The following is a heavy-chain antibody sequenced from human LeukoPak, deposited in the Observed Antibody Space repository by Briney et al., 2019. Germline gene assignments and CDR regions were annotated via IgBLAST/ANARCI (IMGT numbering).Heavy chain of an antibody. Sequence: GSLRLSCAASGFTFSNYAKHWVRQAPGKGLEWVAVISYDGSNKYYADSVKGRFTISRDNSKNTLYLQMNSLRAEDTAVYYCARDRGSRWIYYYYMDVWGKGTSVTVSS. CDR1: GFTFSNYA. J-gene: IGHJ6*03. V-gene: IGHV3-30-3*01. D-gene: IGHD6-13*01. CDR2: ISYDGSNK. CDR3: ARDRGSRWIYYYYMDV.